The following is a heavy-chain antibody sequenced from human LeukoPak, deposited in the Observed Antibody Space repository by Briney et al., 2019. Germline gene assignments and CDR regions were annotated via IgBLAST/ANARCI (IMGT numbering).Heavy chain of an antibody. V-gene: IGHV1-69*04. CDR1: GGTFSSYA. D-gene: IGHD2-15*01. Sequence: SVQDSCKASGGTFSSYAISWVRQAPGQGLEWMGRIIPILGIANYAQKFQGRVTITADKSTSTAYMELSSLRSEDTAVYYCARVGGYCSGGSCLLHDAFDIWRQGTMVTVSS. CDR2: IIPILGIA. J-gene: IGHJ3*02. CDR3: ARVGGYCSGGSCLLHDAFDI.